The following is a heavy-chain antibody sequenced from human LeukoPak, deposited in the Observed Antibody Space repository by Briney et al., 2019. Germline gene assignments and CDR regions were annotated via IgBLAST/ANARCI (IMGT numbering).Heavy chain of an antibody. D-gene: IGHD6-19*01. CDR1: GFTFSSYE. CDR3: AKDLRQWLNDAFDI. CDR2: ISSSGSTI. V-gene: IGHV3-48*03. J-gene: IGHJ3*02. Sequence: GGSLRLSCAASGFTFSSYEMNWVRQAPGKGLEWVSYISSSGSTIYYADSVKGRFTISRDNAKNSLYLQMNSLRAEDTAVYYCAKDLRQWLNDAFDIWGQGTMVTVSS.